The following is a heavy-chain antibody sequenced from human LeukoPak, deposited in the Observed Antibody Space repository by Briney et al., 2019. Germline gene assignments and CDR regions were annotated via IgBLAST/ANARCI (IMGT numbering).Heavy chain of an antibody. CDR2: MNPNSGNT. Sequence: ASVKVSCKASGYTFTSYDINWVRQATGQGLEWIGWMNPNSGNTGYAQKFQGRVTITRNTSISTAYMELSSLRPEDTAVYYCARGRGSTLPAAIWRGYYFDYWGQGTLVTVSS. D-gene: IGHD2-2*01. CDR1: GYTFTSYD. V-gene: IGHV1-8*03. CDR3: ARGRGSTLPAAIWRGYYFDY. J-gene: IGHJ4*02.